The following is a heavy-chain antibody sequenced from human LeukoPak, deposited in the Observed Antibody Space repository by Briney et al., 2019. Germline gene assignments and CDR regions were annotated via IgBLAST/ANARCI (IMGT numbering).Heavy chain of an antibody. CDR2: IKQDGSEK. Sequence: GGSLRLPCVASGFTFSSYWMSWVRQAPGKGLEWVANIKQDGSEKDYVDSVKGRFTISRDNAKNSLYLQMNSLRAEDTSVYYCARGGDYWGQGTLVTVSS. CDR3: ARGGDY. CDR1: GFTFSSYW. V-gene: IGHV3-7*01. D-gene: IGHD3-16*01. J-gene: IGHJ4*02.